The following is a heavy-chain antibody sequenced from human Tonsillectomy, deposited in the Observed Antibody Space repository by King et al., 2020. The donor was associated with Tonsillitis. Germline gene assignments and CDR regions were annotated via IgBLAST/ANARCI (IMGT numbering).Heavy chain of an antibody. CDR2: ISSSSSYI. CDR3: AKDHDFWSGYYGYMDV. CDR1: GFTFSSYS. D-gene: IGHD3-3*01. J-gene: IGHJ6*03. V-gene: IGHV3-21*01. Sequence: QLVQSGGGLVKPGGSLRLSCAASGFTFSSYSMYWVRQAPGKGLEWVSSISSSSSYIYYADSMKGRFTNSRDNAKNSLYLQMNSLRAEDTAVYYCAKDHDFWSGYYGYMDVWGKGTTVTVSS.